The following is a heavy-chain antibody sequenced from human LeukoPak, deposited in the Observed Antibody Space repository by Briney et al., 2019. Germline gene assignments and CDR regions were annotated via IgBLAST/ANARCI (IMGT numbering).Heavy chain of an antibody. J-gene: IGHJ4*02. CDR3: ARGSSSGYYYGY. V-gene: IGHV1-69*13. CDR2: IIPIFGTA. D-gene: IGHD3-22*01. Sequence: ASVKVSCKASGGTFSSYAISWVRQAPGQGLEWMGGIIPIFGTANYAQKFQGRVTITADESTSTAYMELSSLRSEDTAVYYCARGSSSGYYYGYWGQGTLVTVSS. CDR1: GGTFSSYA.